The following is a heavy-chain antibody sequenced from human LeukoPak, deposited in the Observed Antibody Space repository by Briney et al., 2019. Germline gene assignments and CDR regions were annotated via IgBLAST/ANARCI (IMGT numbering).Heavy chain of an antibody. CDR3: ARVDYYGSGSPDY. D-gene: IGHD3-10*01. CDR1: GFTFSSYE. Sequence: PGGSLRLSCAASGFTFSSYEMNWVRQAPGKGLEWVSYISSSGSTIYYADSVKGRFTISRDNAKNSLYLQMNSLRAEDTAVYYCARVDYYGSGSPDYWGQGTLVTVSS. J-gene: IGHJ4*02. V-gene: IGHV3-48*03. CDR2: ISSSGSTI.